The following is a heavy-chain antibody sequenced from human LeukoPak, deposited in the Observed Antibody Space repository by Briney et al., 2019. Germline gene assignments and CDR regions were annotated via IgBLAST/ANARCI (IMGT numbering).Heavy chain of an antibody. CDR1: GGSSSSSY. V-gene: IGHV4-59*01. D-gene: IGHD6-19*01. CDR2: IHNGGST. Sequence: SETLSLTCTVSGGSSSSSYWTWIRQPPGKGLEWIGYIHNGGSTNYNPSLKSRVTISVDTSKNQFSLKLRSVTAADTAVYYCATVSGYSSGWYGAYFDYWGQGTLVTVSS. CDR3: ATVSGYSSGWYGAYFDY. J-gene: IGHJ4*02.